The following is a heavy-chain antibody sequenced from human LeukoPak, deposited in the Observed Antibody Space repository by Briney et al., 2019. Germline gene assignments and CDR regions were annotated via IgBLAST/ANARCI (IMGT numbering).Heavy chain of an antibody. Sequence: ASVKVSCKASGGTFSSYAISWVRQTPGQGLEWMGWISAYNGNTNYAQKLQGRVTMTTDTSTSTAYMELRSLRSDDTAVYYCARALSGTIWGQGTMVTVSS. CDR3: ARALSGTI. V-gene: IGHV1-18*01. J-gene: IGHJ3*02. CDR2: ISAYNGNT. CDR1: GGTFSSYA. D-gene: IGHD1-1*01.